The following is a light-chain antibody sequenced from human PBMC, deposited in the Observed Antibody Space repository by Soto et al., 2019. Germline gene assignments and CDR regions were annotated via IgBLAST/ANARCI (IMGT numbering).Light chain of an antibody. J-gene: IGLJ2*01. Sequence: QSVLTQPPSASASLGASVTLTCTLSSGYSNYKVDWYQQRPGKGPRFVMRVGTGGIVGSKGDGIPDRFSVLGSGLNRYLTIKNLQEEDESDYHCGADHGSGSNFVVVFGGGTQLTVL. V-gene: IGLV9-49*01. CDR1: SGYSNYK. CDR3: GADHGSGSNFVVV. CDR2: VGTGGIVG.